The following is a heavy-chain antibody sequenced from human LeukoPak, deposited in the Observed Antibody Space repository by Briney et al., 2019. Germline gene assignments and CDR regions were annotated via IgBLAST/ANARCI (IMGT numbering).Heavy chain of an antibody. D-gene: IGHD2-15*01. J-gene: IGHJ5*02. Sequence: GASVKVSCKAAGFTFTSSAVQGVGQARGQRQEGRGGIVVSSGNTNYAQKIQERVTITRDISTSTAYMELSSLRSEDTAVYYCAAFPAGGYCSARSCRRWFDPWGQGTLVTVSS. V-gene: IGHV1-58*01. CDR1: GFTFTSSA. CDR3: AAFPAGGYCSARSCRRWFDP. CDR2: IVVSSGNT.